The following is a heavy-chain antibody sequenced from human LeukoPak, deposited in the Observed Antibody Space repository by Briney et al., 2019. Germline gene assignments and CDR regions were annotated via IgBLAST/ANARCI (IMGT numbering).Heavy chain of an antibody. CDR2: IIPIFGTA. J-gene: IGHJ3*02. CDR1: GGTFSNYA. V-gene: IGHV1-69*06. CDR3: ARRLLLTDGTFDI. Sequence: SVKVSCKASGGTFSNYAINWVRQAPGQGLEWMGGIIPIFGTANYAQKFQGRVTITADKSTSTVYMELNSLKSEDTAVYYCARRLLLTDGTFDIWGQGTMVTVSS. D-gene: IGHD3-10*01.